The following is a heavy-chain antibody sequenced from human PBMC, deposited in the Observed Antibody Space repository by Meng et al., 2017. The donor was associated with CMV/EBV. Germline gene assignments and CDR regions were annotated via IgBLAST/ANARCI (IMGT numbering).Heavy chain of an antibody. Sequence: QLQRQGPGPGLVKPSETRPLTCVVSGGSIKNYNWNWVRQPAGQGLEWIGLIQVIGHTVYNPSLKSRVTVSLDASKSQFSLTLNSVTAADTATYYCAGSRPGGGACDYWGQGTLVTVSS. CDR1: GGSIKNYN. CDR2: IQVIGHT. V-gene: IGHV4-4*07. CDR3: AGSRPGGGACDY. D-gene: IGHD3-16*01. J-gene: IGHJ4*02.